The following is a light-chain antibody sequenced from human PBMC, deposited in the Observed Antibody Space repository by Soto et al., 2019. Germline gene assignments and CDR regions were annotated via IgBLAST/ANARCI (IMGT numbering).Light chain of an antibody. CDR3: QQYSSSPLT. CDR1: QSVRSSH. V-gene: IGKV3-20*01. CDR2: GAS. J-gene: IGKJ4*01. Sequence: EIVLTQSPGTLSLSPGERATLSCRASQSVRSSHLAWYQQKPGQAPRLLIYGASSRATGIPDRLIGSGSGTDFTLTISRLEPEDFAVYHCQQYSSSPLTFGGGTKVEIK.